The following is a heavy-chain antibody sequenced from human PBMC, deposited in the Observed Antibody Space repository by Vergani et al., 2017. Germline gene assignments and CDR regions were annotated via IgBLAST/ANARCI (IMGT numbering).Heavy chain of an antibody. Sequence: QLQLQESGSGLVKPSQTLSLTCAVSGGSISSGGYSWSWIRQPPGKGLEWIGYIYHSGSTYYNPSLKSRVTISVDTSKNQFSLKLSSVTAADTAVYYCARGDDLWGSGSWGAFDIWGQGTMVTVSS. V-gene: IGHV4-30-2*01. J-gene: IGHJ3*02. D-gene: IGHD3-10*01. CDR1: GGSISSGGYS. CDR2: IYHSGST. CDR3: ARGDDLWGSGSWGAFDI.